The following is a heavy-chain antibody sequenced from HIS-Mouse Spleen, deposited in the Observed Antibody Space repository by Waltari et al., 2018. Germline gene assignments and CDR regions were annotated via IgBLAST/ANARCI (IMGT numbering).Heavy chain of an antibody. CDR2: IYYSGST. Sequence: QLQLQESGPGLVKPSETLSLTCTVSGGSISSRSYYWGWIRPPPGKGLEWIGSIYYSGSTYYNPSLKSRVTISVDTYKNQFSLKLSSVTAADTAVYYCAREIPYSSSWYDWYFDLWGRGTLVTVSS. V-gene: IGHV4-39*07. CDR1: GGSISSRSYY. J-gene: IGHJ2*01. D-gene: IGHD6-13*01. CDR3: AREIPYSSSWYDWYFDL.